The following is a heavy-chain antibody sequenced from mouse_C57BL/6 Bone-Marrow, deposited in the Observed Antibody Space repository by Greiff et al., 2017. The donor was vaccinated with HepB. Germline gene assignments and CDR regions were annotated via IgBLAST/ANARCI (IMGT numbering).Heavy chain of an antibody. CDR1: GYSITSGYY. CDR2: ISYDGSN. Sequence: DVKLQESGPGLVKPSQSLSLTCSVTGYSITSGYYWNWIRQFPGNKLEWWGYISYDGSNNYNPSLKNRISITRDTSKNQFFLKLNSVTTEDTATYYCAREEGLTGTDFDYWGQGTTLTVSS. V-gene: IGHV3-6*01. CDR3: AREEGLTGTDFDY. J-gene: IGHJ2*01. D-gene: IGHD4-1*01.